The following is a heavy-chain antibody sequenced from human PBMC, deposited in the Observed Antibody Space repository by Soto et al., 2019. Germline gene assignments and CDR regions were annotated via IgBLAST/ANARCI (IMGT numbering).Heavy chain of an antibody. D-gene: IGHD3-22*01. CDR1: VGSFSGYY. J-gene: IGHJ4*02. Sequence: SETLSLTCAVYVGSFSGYYWRLIRQPPGKGLEWIGEINHSGSTNYNPSLKSRVTVSVDTSKNQFSLKLSSVTAAYTAVYYCARGRTSGTIIVVVDLDYWGQGTPVTVSS. V-gene: IGHV4-34*01. CDR3: ARGRTSGTIIVVVDLDY. CDR2: INHSGST.